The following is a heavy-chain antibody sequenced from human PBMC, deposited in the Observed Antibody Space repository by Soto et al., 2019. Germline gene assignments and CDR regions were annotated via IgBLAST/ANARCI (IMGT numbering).Heavy chain of an antibody. J-gene: IGHJ3*02. D-gene: IGHD3-22*01. CDR1: GGTFSSYA. CDR2: IIPIFGTA. Sequence: SVKVSCKASGGTFSSYAISWVRQAPGQGLEWMGGIIPIFGTANYAQKFQGRVTITADESTSTAYMELSSLRSEDTAVYYCAKEKRGEDYYDSSGYAHDAFDIWGQGTMVTVS. V-gene: IGHV1-69*13. CDR3: AKEKRGEDYYDSSGYAHDAFDI.